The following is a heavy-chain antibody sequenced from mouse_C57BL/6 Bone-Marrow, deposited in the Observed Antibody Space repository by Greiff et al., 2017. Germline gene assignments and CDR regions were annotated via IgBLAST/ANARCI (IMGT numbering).Heavy chain of an antibody. Sequence: QVQLQQPGAELVKPGASVKLSCKASGYTFTSYWMQWVKQRPGQGLEWIGEIDPSDSYTNYNQKVKGKATLTVDTSSSTAYMQLSSLTSEDSAVYYCGGGWLPWYFDVWGTGTTVTVSS. V-gene: IGHV1-50*01. CDR3: GGGWLPWYFDV. J-gene: IGHJ1*03. CDR2: IDPSDSYT. CDR1: GYTFTSYW. D-gene: IGHD2-3*01.